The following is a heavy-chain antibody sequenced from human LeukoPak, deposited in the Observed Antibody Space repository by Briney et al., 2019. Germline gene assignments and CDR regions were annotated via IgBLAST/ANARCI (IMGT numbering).Heavy chain of an antibody. J-gene: IGHJ6*03. CDR3: AKDRSEVNSYMDV. Sequence: PGGSLRLSCAASGFTFDDYAMHWVRQAPGKGLEWVSGISWNSGSIGYADSVKGRFTISRDNAKNSLYLQMNSLRAEDMALYYCAKDRSEVNSYMDVWGKGTTVTVSS. V-gene: IGHV3-9*03. CDR1: GFTFDDYA. CDR2: ISWNSGSI. D-gene: IGHD1-26*01.